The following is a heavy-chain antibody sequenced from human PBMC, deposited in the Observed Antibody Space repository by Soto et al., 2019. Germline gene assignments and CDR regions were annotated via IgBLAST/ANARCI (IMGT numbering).Heavy chain of an antibody. CDR3: ARYCSSTSCYSNWLDP. CDR2: IYHSGST. V-gene: IGHV4-30-2*01. CDR1: GGSISSGGYS. D-gene: IGHD2-2*02. J-gene: IGHJ5*02. Sequence: PSETLSLTCAVSGGSISSGGYSWSWIRQPPGKGLEWIGYIYHSGSTYYNPSLKSRVTISVDRSKNQFSLKLSSVTAADTAVYYCARYCSSTSCYSNWLDPWGQGTMVTVYS.